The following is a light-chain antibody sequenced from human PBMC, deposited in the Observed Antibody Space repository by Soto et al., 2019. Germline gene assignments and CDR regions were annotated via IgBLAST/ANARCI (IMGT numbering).Light chain of an antibody. CDR3: QQYSTYSRT. Sequence: DIQMTQSPSILSASVGARATLTCRASQSIGSWLAWYQHEPGKAPKLLIYKASSLESGVPLRFSGSGSETEFTLTISSLQRDDFATYYCQQYSTYSRTFGQGTKVDI. CDR2: KAS. CDR1: QSIGSW. J-gene: IGKJ1*01. V-gene: IGKV1-5*03.